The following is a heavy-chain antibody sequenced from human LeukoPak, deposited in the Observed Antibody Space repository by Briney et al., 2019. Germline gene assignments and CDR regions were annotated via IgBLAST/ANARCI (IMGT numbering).Heavy chain of an antibody. CDR2: ISTDGRTT. J-gene: IGHJ5*02. D-gene: IGHD3/OR15-3a*01. Sequence: GGSLRLSCAPSGLTFSDYWMHWVRQPPGKLLVWVSGISTDGRTTVYADSVKARFTNSRDNAKNTLYLQMNSPRIEDTAAYYCAVDFQYHSPWGQGTLVTVSS. CDR3: AVDFQYHSP. CDR1: GLTFSDYW. V-gene: IGHV3-74*01.